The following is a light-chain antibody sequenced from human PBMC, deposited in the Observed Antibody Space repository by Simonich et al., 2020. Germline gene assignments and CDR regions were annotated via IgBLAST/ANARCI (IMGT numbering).Light chain of an antibody. Sequence: NFMLTQPHSVSESPRKTLTISCTRSSGSIASNYVQWYHQRPGSATTTVIYEYNQRPSGVPYRFSGSIDSSSNSASLTISGLKTEDEADYYCQSYDSSIWVFGGGTKLTVL. J-gene: IGLJ3*02. CDR3: QSYDSSIWV. CDR1: SGSIASNY. CDR2: EYN. V-gene: IGLV6-57*03.